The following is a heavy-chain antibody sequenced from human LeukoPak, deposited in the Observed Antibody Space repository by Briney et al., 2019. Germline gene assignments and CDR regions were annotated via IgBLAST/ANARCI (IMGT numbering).Heavy chain of an antibody. CDR1: GFTFSNYG. D-gene: IGHD1-26*01. J-gene: IGHJ4*02. CDR2: IRYDGSNR. CDR3: AKDREKPSQFDY. V-gene: IGHV3-30*02. Sequence: GGSLRLSCAASGFTFSNYGMHWVRRAAGKGLEWVASIRYDGSNRYYADSVKGRFTISRDNSKNTLFLQMTSLRGEDTAVYYCAKDREKPSQFDYWGQGTPVIVAS.